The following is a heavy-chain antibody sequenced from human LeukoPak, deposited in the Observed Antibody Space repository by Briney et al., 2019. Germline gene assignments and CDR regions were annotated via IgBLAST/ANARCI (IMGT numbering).Heavy chain of an antibody. V-gene: IGHV4-59*08. CDR2: IYYSGST. D-gene: IGHD3-9*01. J-gene: IGHJ6*02. CDR3: ARHEDLTGYYTYYGMDV. CDR1: GGSISSYY. Sequence: SETLSLTCTVSGGSISSYYWSWIRQPPGKGLEWIGYIYYSGSTNYNPSLKSRVTISVDTSKNQFSLKLGSVTAADTAAYYCARHEDLTGYYTYYGMDVWGQGTTVTVSS.